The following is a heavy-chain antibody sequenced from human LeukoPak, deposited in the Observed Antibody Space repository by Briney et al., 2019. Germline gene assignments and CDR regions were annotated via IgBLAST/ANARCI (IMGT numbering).Heavy chain of an antibody. V-gene: IGHV4-39*01. J-gene: IGHJ3*02. D-gene: IGHD2-2*03. CDR1: GGSISSYY. Sequence: SETLSLTCTVSGGSISSYYWSWIRQPPGKGLEWIGSIYYSGSTYYNPSLKSRVTISVDTSKNQFSLKLSSVTAADTAVYYCASGMDIVVVPADNDAFDIWGQGTMVTVSS. CDR3: ASGMDIVVVPADNDAFDI. CDR2: IYYSGST.